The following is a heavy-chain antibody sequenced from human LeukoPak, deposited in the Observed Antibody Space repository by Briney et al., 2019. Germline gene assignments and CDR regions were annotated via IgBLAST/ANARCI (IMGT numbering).Heavy chain of an antibody. D-gene: IGHD1-20*01. CDR3: ARASAYNWNEPLGPPYYYYMDV. CDR1: GDTFSNYA. CDR2: IIPIFGTV. Sequence: SVKVSCKTSGDTFSNYAINWVRQAPGQGLEWMGGIIPIFGTVNYAQSFQGRVTITADESTSTAYMELSSLRSEDTAVYYCARASAYNWNEPLGPPYYYYMDVWGKGTTVTVSS. J-gene: IGHJ6*03. V-gene: IGHV1-69*01.